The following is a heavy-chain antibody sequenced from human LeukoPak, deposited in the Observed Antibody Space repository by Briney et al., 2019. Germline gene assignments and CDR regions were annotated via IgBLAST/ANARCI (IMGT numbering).Heavy chain of an antibody. CDR1: GFTFSSYA. J-gene: IGHJ6*03. D-gene: IGHD1-26*01. V-gene: IGHV3-23*01. CDR2: IRGSGDRT. CDR3: AKDSKIVGATFRSYHYMDV. Sequence: HPGGSLRLSCAASGFTFSSYAMSWVRQAPGKGLEWFSAIRGSGDRTHYADYVKGRFTISRDNSKNTLYLQMNSLRAEDTAVYYCAKDSKIVGATFRSYHYMDVWGKGTAVTVSS.